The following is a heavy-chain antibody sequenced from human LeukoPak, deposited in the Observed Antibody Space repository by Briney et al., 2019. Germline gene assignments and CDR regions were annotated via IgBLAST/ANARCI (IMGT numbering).Heavy chain of an antibody. CDR3: ARGAGGYVDFDY. CDR2: IYYSGST. V-gene: IGHV4-59*08. J-gene: IGHJ4*02. D-gene: IGHD6-25*01. Sequence: SETLSLTCTVSGGSISSYYWSWIRQPPGKGLEWIGYIYYSGSTNYNPSLKSQVTISVDTSKNQFSLKLSSVTAADTAVYYCARGAGGYVDFDYWGQGTLVTVSS. CDR1: GGSISSYY.